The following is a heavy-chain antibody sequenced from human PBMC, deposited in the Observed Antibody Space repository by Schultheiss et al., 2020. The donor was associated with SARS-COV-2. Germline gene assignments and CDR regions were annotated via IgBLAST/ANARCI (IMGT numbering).Heavy chain of an antibody. CDR1: GFSLSTSGVG. J-gene: IGHJ6*02. CDR2: IDWDDDK. CDR3: AHSGNGGSYYYYGMDV. Sequence: SGPTLVKPTQTLTLTCTFSGFSLSTSGVGVGWIRQPPGKALEWLALIDWDDDKYYSTSLKTRLTISKDTSKNQVVLTMTNMDPVDTATYYCAHSGNGGSYYYYGMDVWGQGTTVTVSS. D-gene: IGHD3-16*01. V-gene: IGHV2-70*12.